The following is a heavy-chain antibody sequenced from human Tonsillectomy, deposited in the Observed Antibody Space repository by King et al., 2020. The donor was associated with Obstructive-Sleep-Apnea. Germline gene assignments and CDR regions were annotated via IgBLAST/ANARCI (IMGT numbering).Heavy chain of an antibody. CDR2: IYYGGNS. CDR3: AGQHLLYYEILTGPLDF. V-gene: IGHV4-39*07. CDR1: GGSISSSTFY. D-gene: IGHD3-9*01. J-gene: IGHJ1*01. Sequence: QLQESGPGLVKPSETLSLTCTVSGGSISSSTFYWAWIRQPPGKGLEWMGNIYYGGNSYYNPSLEGRVTMSVETSKNPFSLSLSSVTAADTAVYFCAGQHLLYYEILTGPLDFWGQGTLVAVSS.